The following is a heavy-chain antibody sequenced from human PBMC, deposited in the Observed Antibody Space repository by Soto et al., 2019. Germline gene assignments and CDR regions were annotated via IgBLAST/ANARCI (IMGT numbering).Heavy chain of an antibody. D-gene: IGHD4-17*01. V-gene: IGHV2-5*02. J-gene: IGHJ5*01. CDR3: AHRTTTVTWWFDP. CDR1: GFSLTTSGVG. CDR2: IYSDDEK. Sequence: QITLKESGPTLVKPTQTLTLTCTFPGFSLTTSGVGVGWIRQPPGKALEWLALIYSDDEKRYSPSLKSRLTITKDTSKNQVLLTITNMDPADTATYFCAHRTTTVTWWFDPWGQGTLVTVSS.